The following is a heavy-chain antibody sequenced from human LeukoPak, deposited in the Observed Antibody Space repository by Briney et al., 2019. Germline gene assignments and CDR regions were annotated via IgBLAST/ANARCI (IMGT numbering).Heavy chain of an antibody. CDR1: GFTFNTYS. V-gene: IGHV3-48*04. CDR2: ISSGSTVI. Sequence: GGSLRLSCAASGFTFNTYSMTRVRQAPGKGLEWVAYISSGSTVIYYADSVKGRFTISRDNAKTSLYLQMNSLRAADTAVYYCARVRSGSYYYFDSWGQGTLVTVSS. D-gene: IGHD1-26*01. CDR3: ARVRSGSYYYFDS. J-gene: IGHJ4*02.